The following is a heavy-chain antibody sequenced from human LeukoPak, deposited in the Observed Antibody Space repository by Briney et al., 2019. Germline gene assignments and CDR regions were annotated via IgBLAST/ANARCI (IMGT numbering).Heavy chain of an antibody. Sequence: PGGSLTHSRAASGFTFSSFGMQWVRPAPGKGLGWVAFIDYDVGNKHHRDSVKGRFTISRENSKNTLYLPMNSLRAEDTAVYYCAKDRVPDGHRAFAVWGQGTMVTVSS. CDR1: GFTFSSFG. V-gene: IGHV3-30*02. CDR3: AKDRVPDGHRAFAV. J-gene: IGHJ3*01. CDR2: IDYDVGNK. D-gene: IGHD5-24*01.